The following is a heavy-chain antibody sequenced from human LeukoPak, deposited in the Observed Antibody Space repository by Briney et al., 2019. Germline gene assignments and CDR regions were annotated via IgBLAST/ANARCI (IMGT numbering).Heavy chain of an antibody. CDR1: GFTFSSYA. J-gene: IGHJ4*02. CDR3: ARDDGSGSPFDY. D-gene: IGHD3-10*01. V-gene: IGHV3-7*01. CDR2: IKQGGSEK. Sequence: GGSLRLSCAASGFTFSSYAMSWVRQAPGKGLEWVANIKQGGSEKYYVDSVKGRFTISRDNAKNSLYLQMNSLRAGDTAVYYCARDDGSGSPFDYWGQGTLVTVSS.